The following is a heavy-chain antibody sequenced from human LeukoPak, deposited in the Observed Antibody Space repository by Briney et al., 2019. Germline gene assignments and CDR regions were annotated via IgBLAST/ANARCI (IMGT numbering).Heavy chain of an antibody. D-gene: IGHD2-15*01. Sequence: GASVKVSCKASGYTFTSNYIHWVRQAPGQGLEWMGMIYPRDGSTNYAQKFQGRVTITADESTSTAYMELSSLRSEDTAVYYCARSLGYCSGGSCYEYYFDYWGQGTLVTVSS. CDR2: IYPRDGST. CDR1: GYTFTSNY. CDR3: ARSLGYCSGGSCYEYYFDY. V-gene: IGHV1-46*01. J-gene: IGHJ4*02.